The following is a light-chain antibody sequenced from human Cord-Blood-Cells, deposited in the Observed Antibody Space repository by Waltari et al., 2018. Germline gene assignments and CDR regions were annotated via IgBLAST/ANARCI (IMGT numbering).Light chain of an antibody. CDR2: EGS. V-gene: IGLV2-23*01. CDR3: CSYAGSSTYV. Sequence: QSALTQPASVSGSPGQSITISCTGTSSDVGSYNLVSWYQQHPGKDPKLMIYEGSKRPPGVSNRCSGSKSGNTASLTISGLQAEDEADYYCCSYAGSSTYVFGTGTKVTVL. CDR1: SSDVGSYNL. J-gene: IGLJ1*01.